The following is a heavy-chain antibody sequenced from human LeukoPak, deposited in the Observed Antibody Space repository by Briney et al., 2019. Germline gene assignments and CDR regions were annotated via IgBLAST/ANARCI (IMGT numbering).Heavy chain of an antibody. V-gene: IGHV3-23*01. CDR3: ARDRMGYYYFDY. J-gene: IGHJ4*02. D-gene: IGHD1-26*01. CDR2: ISGSGGST. Sequence: PGGSLRLSCAASGFTFSSYAMSWVRQAPGKGLEWVSAISGSGGSTYYADSVKGRFTISRDNSKNTLYLQMNSLRAEDTAVYYCARDRMGYYYFDYWGQGTLVTVSS. CDR1: GFTFSSYA.